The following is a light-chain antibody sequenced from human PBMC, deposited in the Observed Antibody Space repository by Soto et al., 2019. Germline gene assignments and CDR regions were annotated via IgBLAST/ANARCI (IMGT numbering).Light chain of an antibody. V-gene: IGKV1-27*01. CDR3: QKYDSVPRT. Sequence: DFQMTQSPSSLSASVGDRVTITCRASRDISNYLAWYQQKPGKVPKLLISAASTLQSGVPSRFSGSGSGTDFTLTISSLQPEDVATYYCQKYDSVPRTFGQGTKVEIK. J-gene: IGKJ1*01. CDR2: AAS. CDR1: RDISNY.